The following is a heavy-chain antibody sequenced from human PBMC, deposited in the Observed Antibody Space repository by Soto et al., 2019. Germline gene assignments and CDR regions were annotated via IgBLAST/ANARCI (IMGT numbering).Heavy chain of an antibody. CDR2: ISYDGSNK. CDR1: GFTFSSYA. V-gene: IGHV3-30-3*01. CDR3: ARELSTIFGVVILNWFDP. Sequence: QVQLVESGGGVVQPGRSLRLSCAASGFTFSSYAMHWVRQAPGKGLEWVAVISYDGSNKYYADSVKGRFTISRDNSKNTLYLQMNSLRAEDTAVYYCARELSTIFGVVILNWFDPWGQGTLVTVSS. D-gene: IGHD3-3*01. J-gene: IGHJ5*02.